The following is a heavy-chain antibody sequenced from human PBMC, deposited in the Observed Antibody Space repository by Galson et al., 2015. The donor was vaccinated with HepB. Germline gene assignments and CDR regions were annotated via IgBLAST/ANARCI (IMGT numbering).Heavy chain of an antibody. J-gene: IGHJ3*01. CDR3: ARADAYMGSNCFDV. D-gene: IGHD1-1*01. V-gene: IGHV6-1*01. CDR2: TYYRSIWFY. Sequence: CAISGDSVSGNTAAWNWIRQSPSRGLEWLGRTYYRSIWFYQYALSVQGRLSINPDTSRNQFSLQLNSVTPEDTALYFCARADAYMGSNCFDVWGQGTIVTVSS. CDR1: GDSVSGNTAA.